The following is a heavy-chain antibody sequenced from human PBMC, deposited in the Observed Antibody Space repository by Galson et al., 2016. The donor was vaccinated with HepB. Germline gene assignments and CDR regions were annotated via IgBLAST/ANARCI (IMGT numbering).Heavy chain of an antibody. V-gene: IGHV3-23*01. Sequence: SLRLSCAVSGLTFSSTDLSWVRQAPGQGLEWVSHIGGSGGITYYADSVRGRFIITRDDSKSPLYLPMTSLREDGTAVYYCAGAWVWGQGTKVTVSS. CDR2: IGGSGGIT. CDR3: AGAWV. J-gene: IGHJ3*01. CDR1: GLTFSSTD. D-gene: IGHD3-16*01.